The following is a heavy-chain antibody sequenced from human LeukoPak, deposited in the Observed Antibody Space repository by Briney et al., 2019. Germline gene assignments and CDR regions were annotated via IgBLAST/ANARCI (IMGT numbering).Heavy chain of an antibody. CDR2: ISSSSGTI. J-gene: IGHJ4*02. Sequence: GGSLRLSCAASGFTFSSYAMSWVRQAPGKGLEWVSYISSSSGTIYYADSVKGRFTISRDNAKNSLYLQMNSLRAEDTAVYYCAREVPAVDYWGQGTLVTVSS. V-gene: IGHV3-48*04. D-gene: IGHD2-2*01. CDR3: AREVPAVDY. CDR1: GFTFSSYA.